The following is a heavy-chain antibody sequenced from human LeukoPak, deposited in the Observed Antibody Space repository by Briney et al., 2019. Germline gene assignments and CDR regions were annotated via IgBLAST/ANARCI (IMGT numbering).Heavy chain of an antibody. CDR2: ISYSGRT. CDR1: GGSISSSSAY. Sequence: PSETLSLTCTVSGGSISSSSAYWGWIRQPPGKGLECIGRISYSGRTYYNPSLQSRVTISVDTSKDQFSLRLSSVTAADTAVYYCARLRAYYYDSSGYYNFDFWGQGTLVTVSS. CDR3: ARLRAYYYDSSGYYNFDF. D-gene: IGHD3-22*01. J-gene: IGHJ4*02. V-gene: IGHV4-39*01.